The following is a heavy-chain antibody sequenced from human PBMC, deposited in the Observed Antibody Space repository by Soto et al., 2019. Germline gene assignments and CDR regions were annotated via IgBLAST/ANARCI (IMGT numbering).Heavy chain of an antibody. D-gene: IGHD4-17*01. J-gene: IGHJ2*01. CDR3: ARDGETDYGGTYGYFDL. V-gene: IGHV1-69*08. Sequence: QVQLVQSGAEVKKPGSSVKVSCKASGGTFSSYTISWVRQAPGQGLEWMGRIIPILGIANYAQKFQGRVTITADKSTSTAYMELSSLRSEDTAVYYCARDGETDYGGTYGYFDLWGRGTLVTVSS. CDR2: IIPILGIA. CDR1: GGTFSSYT.